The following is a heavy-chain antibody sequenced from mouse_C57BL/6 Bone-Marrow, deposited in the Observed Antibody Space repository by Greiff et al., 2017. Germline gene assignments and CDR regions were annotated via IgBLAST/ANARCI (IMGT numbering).Heavy chain of an antibody. J-gene: IGHJ2*01. V-gene: IGHV1-64*01. CDR1: GYTFTSYW. Sequence: QVQLQQPGAELVRPGASVKLSCKASGYTFTSYWMHWVKQRPGQGLEWIGMIHPNSGSTNYNEKFKSKATLTVDKSSSTAYMQRKGLTAEDSAVYYCARRDWDYFDGWGQGTTLTVSS. CDR2: IHPNSGST. CDR3: ARRDWDYFDG. D-gene: IGHD4-1*01.